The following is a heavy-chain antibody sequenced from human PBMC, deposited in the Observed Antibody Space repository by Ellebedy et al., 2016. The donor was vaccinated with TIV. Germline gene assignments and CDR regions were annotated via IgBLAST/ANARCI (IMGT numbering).Heavy chain of an antibody. CDR3: AIDCVGMTPHGMDV. V-gene: IGHV4-38-2*02. J-gene: IGHJ6*02. D-gene: IGHD1-26*01. CDR1: GYSITSGFY. Sequence: MPSETLSLTCNVSGYSITSGFYWAWLRQPPGKGLEWIGSIYHNGITYYKPSLKSRATISVDTSENQFPLELTSVTATDAAVYYCAIDCVGMTPHGMDVWGPGTTVTVSS. CDR2: IYHNGIT.